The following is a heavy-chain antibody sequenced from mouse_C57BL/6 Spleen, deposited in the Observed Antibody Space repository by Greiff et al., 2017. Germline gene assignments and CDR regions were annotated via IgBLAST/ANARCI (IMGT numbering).Heavy chain of an antibody. J-gene: IGHJ3*01. Sequence: QVQLQQPGAELVKPGASVKMSCKASGYTFTSYWITWVKQRPGQGLEWIGDIYPGSGSTNYNEKFKSKATLTVDTSSSTAYMQLSSLTSEDSAVYYCAREIYYDPFFAYWGQGTLVTVSA. V-gene: IGHV1-55*01. CDR1: GYTFTSYW. CDR3: AREIYYDPFFAY. CDR2: IYPGSGST. D-gene: IGHD2-4*01.